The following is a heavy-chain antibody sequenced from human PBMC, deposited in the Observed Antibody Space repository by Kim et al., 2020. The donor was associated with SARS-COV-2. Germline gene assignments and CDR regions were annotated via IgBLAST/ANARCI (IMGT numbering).Heavy chain of an antibody. Sequence: SVKVSCKASGGTFSSYAISWVRQAPGQGLEWMGGIIPIFGTANYAQKFQGRVTITADESTSTAYMELSSLRSEDTAVYYCARVRGGGGSRYYYYYGMDVWGQGTTVTVSS. V-gene: IGHV1-69*13. J-gene: IGHJ6*02. CDR3: ARVRGGGGSRYYYYYGMDV. CDR1: GGTFSSYA. CDR2: IIPIFGTA. D-gene: IGHD2-15*01.